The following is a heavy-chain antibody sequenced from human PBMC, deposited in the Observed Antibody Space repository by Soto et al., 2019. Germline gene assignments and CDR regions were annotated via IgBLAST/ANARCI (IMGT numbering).Heavy chain of an antibody. CDR3: ARASGYGSGWYYFDY. J-gene: IGHJ4*02. Sequence: ASVKVSCKASGYTFTSYGISWVRQAPGQGLEWMGWISAYNGNTNYAQKLQGRVTMTTDTSTSTAYMELRSLRDDDTAVYFCARASGYGSGWYYFDYWGQGTLVTVSS. CDR2: ISAYNGNT. CDR1: GYTFTSYG. D-gene: IGHD6-19*01. V-gene: IGHV1-18*01.